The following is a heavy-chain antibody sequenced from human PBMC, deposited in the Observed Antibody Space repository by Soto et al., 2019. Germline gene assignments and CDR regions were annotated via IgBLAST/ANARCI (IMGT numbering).Heavy chain of an antibody. CDR1: GGTFSSYS. CDR2: IIPIFGTA. D-gene: IGHD6-6*01. J-gene: IGHJ4*02. Sequence: SVKVSCKASGGTFSSYSISWVRQAPGQGLEWKGGIIPIFGTANYAQKFQGRVTITADESTSTAYMELSSLRSEDTAVYYCAIEYSSSPPYYPIGYWGQGTLVTVSS. V-gene: IGHV1-69*13. CDR3: AIEYSSSPPYYPIGY.